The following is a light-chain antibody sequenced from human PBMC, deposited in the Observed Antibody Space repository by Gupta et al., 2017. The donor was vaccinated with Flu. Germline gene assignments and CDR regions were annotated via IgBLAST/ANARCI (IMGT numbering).Light chain of an antibody. CDR2: MAC. CDR3: QHKSTSPLA. J-gene: IGKJ4*01. CDR1: QSISRG. V-gene: IGKV1-5*03. Sequence: DIQMTQSTSTLSASVGDRVTITCRASQSISRGLVWYQQKPGEAPKILIKMACNVESGVPSRFNGSGCGTEFTLTISSLQPDDFAAYYCQHKSTSPLAFGRRTKVDIE.